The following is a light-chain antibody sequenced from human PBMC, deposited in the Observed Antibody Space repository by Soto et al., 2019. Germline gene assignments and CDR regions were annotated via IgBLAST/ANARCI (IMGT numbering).Light chain of an antibody. CDR2: KAS. CDR3: QQYNSYWT. Sequence: DIQMTQSPSTLSASVGDRVMITFRAGQSISSWLAWYQQKPGKAPKLLIYKASSLESGVPSRFSGSGSGTEFTLTISSLQPDDFATYYCQQYNSYWTFGQGTKVDIK. J-gene: IGKJ1*01. V-gene: IGKV1-5*03. CDR1: QSISSW.